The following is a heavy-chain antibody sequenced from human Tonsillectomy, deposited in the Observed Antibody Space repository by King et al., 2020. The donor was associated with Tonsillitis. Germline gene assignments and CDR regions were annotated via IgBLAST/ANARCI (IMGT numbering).Heavy chain of an antibody. Sequence: VQLVESGGGVVQPGRSLRLSCAASGFSFSTYDMHWVRQAPGKGLEWVAVILFDGRNKYYADSVKGRFTISRDNSKKTLFRQMNSLRVEDTAVYYCSCIAARFVWGQGTMVTVSA. CDR2: ILFDGRNK. CDR1: GFSFSTYD. J-gene: IGHJ3*01. D-gene: IGHD6-6*01. V-gene: IGHV3-30*03. CDR3: SCIAARFV.